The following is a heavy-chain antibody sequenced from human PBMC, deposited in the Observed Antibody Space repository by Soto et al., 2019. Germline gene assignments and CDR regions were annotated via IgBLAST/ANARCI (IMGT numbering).Heavy chain of an antibody. V-gene: IGHV4-39*01. Sequence: SETLSLTCTVSGGSVSSSSYYWGWVRQPAGKGLEWIGSVYYSGSTSYNPSLESRVTISVDKSKNQFSLKLMSLSAADTAVYYCGRLEGLATISYYFDYWGQGALVTVSS. CDR1: GGSVSSSSYY. D-gene: IGHD3-9*01. CDR2: VYYSGST. CDR3: GRLEGLATISYYFDY. J-gene: IGHJ4*02.